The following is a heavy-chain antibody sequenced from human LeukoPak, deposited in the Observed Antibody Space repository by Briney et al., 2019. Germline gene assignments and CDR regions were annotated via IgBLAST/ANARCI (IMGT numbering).Heavy chain of an antibody. J-gene: IGHJ4*02. D-gene: IGHD3-22*01. Sequence: SVKVSCKASGGTFSSYAISWVRQDPGQGLEWMGGIFPIFGTANYAQKFQGRVTITTDESTSTAYMELSSLRSEDTAVYYCARDLLDQHTLVHYDRGVNFDYWGQGTLVTVSS. CDR3: ARDLLDQHTLVHYDRGVNFDY. CDR2: IFPIFGTA. V-gene: IGHV1-69*05. CDR1: GGTFSSYA.